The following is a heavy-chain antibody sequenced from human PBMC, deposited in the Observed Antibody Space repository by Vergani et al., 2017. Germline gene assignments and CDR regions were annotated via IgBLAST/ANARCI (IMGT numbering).Heavy chain of an antibody. V-gene: IGHV4-39*02. J-gene: IGHJ3*02. D-gene: IGHD6-19*01. Sequence: QLQLQESGPGLVKPSETLSLICTVSGGSINPSSSFWGWIRQSPGKGLEWIGSINYVGRTYYIPSLQSRATVFVDTSKNQFSLNLTSVTAADTAVYYCARETRNRGEAVAGTRDAFDIWGQGTMVTVSS. CDR1: GGSINPSSSF. CDR3: ARETRNRGEAVAGTRDAFDI. CDR2: INYVGRT.